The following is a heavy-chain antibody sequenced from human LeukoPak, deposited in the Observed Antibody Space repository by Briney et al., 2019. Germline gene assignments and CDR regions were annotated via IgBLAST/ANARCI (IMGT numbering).Heavy chain of an antibody. CDR3: ARDRGPITIPDYYYGMDV. J-gene: IGHJ6*02. D-gene: IGHD3-9*01. CDR1: GFTFSDYY. V-gene: IGHV3-11*05. Sequence: GGSLRLSCAASGFTFSDYYMSWIRQAPGKGLEWVSYISSSSSYTNYADSVKGRFTISRDNAKNSLYLQMNSLRAEDTAVYYCARDRGPITIPDYYYGMDVWGQGTTVTVSS. CDR2: ISSSSSYT.